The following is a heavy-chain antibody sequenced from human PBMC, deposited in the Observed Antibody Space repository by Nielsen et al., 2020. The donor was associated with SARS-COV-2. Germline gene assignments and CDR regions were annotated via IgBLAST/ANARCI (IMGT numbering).Heavy chain of an antibody. D-gene: IGHD6-19*01. J-gene: IGHJ4*02. CDR2: INPNSGGT. V-gene: IGHV1-2*04. Sequence: WVRQAPGQGLEWMGWINPNSGGTNYAQKFQGWVTMTRDTSISTAYMELSRLRSDDTAVYYCARSGTRSGWLKIDYWGQGTLVTVSS. CDR3: ARSGTRSGWLKIDY.